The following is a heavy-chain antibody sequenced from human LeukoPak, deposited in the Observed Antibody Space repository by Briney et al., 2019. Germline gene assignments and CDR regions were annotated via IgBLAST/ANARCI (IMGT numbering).Heavy chain of an antibody. CDR2: IYYSGST. CDR1: GGSISNYY. D-gene: IGHD3-10*01. J-gene: IGHJ5*02. Sequence: PSETLSLTCTVSGGSISNYYWSWFRQPPGKGLEWIGYIYYSGSTNYNPSLRSRVTISLDTSKSQFSPKLSSVTAADTAVYYCAKASGVRAFDWFDPWGQGTLVTVSS. CDR3: AKASGVRAFDWFDP. V-gene: IGHV4-59*01.